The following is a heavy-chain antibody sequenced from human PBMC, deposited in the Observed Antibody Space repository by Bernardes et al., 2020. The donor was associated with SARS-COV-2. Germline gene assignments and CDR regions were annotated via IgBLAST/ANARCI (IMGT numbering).Heavy chain of an antibody. D-gene: IGHD4-17*01. V-gene: IGHV3-23*01. Sequence: SLRLSCAASGFTFNIYAMTWVRQAPGKGLEWVSSISGDGKSKYYSYSVSGRFAISRDNSKNTLYLQMNSLRAEDTAVYYCAKSGGADYGDYEYYFDHWGQGTVVTVSS. CDR2: ISGDGKSK. J-gene: IGHJ4*02. CDR3: AKSGGADYGDYEYYFDH. CDR1: GFTFNIYA.